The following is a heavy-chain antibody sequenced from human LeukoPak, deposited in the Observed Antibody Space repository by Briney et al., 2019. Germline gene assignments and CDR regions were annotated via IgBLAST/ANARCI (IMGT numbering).Heavy chain of an antibody. J-gene: IGHJ6*03. CDR3: AKDRDYGDYPSAYYYYMDV. V-gene: IGHV3-30*02. CDR2: IRYDGTNK. D-gene: IGHD4-17*01. Sequence: GGSLRLSCAAPGVTFSSYGIHWVRQAPGKGLEWVAFIRYDGTNKWYADSGKGRFTISRDNSKNTLYLQMNSLRVEDTAVYHCAKDRDYGDYPSAYYYYMDVWGKGTTVTVSS. CDR1: GVTFSSYG.